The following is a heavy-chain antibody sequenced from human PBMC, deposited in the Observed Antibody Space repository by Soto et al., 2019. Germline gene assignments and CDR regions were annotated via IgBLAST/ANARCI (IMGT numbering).Heavy chain of an antibody. V-gene: IGHV6-1*01. J-gene: IGHJ3*02. CDR3: ARDGKLEGTTGTTDALDI. CDR1: GDSVSSNSAA. D-gene: IGHD1-1*01. CDR2: TYYRSKWYN. Sequence: PSQTLSLTCAISGDSVSSNSAAWNWIRQSPSRGLEWLGRTYYRSKWYNDYAVSVKSRITINPGTSKNQFSLQLNSVTPEDTAVYYCARDGKLEGTTGTTDALDIWGQGTMVTVSS.